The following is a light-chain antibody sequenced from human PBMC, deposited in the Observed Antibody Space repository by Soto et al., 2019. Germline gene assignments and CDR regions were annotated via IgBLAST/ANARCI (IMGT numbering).Light chain of an antibody. CDR3: QQRSNWPPSIT. CDR2: DAS. CDR1: QSVSSN. Sequence: EIVMTHSPATLSVSPWERATLSCGASQSVSSNLAWYQQKPGQAPRLLIYDASNRATGIPARFSGSGSGTDFTLTISSLEPEDFAVYYCQQRSNWPPSITFGQGTRLEIK. V-gene: IGKV3-11*01. J-gene: IGKJ5*01.